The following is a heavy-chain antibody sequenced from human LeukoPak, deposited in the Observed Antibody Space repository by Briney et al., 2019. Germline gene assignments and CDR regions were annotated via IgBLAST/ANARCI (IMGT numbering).Heavy chain of an antibody. J-gene: IGHJ3*02. CDR2: IKSKVDGEAR. CDR1: GSLFTVTW. V-gene: IGHV3-15*01. D-gene: IGHD3-22*01. CDR3: AAVGEWLSNAYNI. Sequence: GSLRLSCAASGSLFTVTWMTWVRQAPGKVLEWVGRIKSKVDGEARDYAALVQERFIISRDDSRNMVYLQMHSLKSEDTAIYYCAAVGEWLSNAYNIWGQGTLVTVSA.